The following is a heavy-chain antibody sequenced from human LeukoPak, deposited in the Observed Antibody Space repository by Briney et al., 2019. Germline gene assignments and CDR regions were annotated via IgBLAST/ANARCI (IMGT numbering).Heavy chain of an antibody. CDR2: INTNTGNP. J-gene: IGHJ6*02. D-gene: IGHD6-25*01. CDR3: ARGRLPYYYYGMDV. Sequence: GASVKVSCKASGYTFTSYAMNWVRQAPGQGLEWMGWINTNTGNPTYAQGFTGRFVFSLDTSVSTAYLQISSLKAKDTAVYYCARGRLPYYYYGMDVWGQGTTVTVSS. CDR1: GYTFTSYA. V-gene: IGHV7-4-1*02.